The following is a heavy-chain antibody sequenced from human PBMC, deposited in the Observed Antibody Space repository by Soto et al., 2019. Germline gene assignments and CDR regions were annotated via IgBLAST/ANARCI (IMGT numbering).Heavy chain of an antibody. CDR3: ARDTPAKGSYFDY. J-gene: IGHJ4*02. D-gene: IGHD1-26*01. CDR2: TYYKSKWYN. Sequence: LQTLSLTCAISGDSVSSNSVAWNWIRQSPSRGLEWLGRTYYKSKWYNDYAVSVKSRITINPDTSKNQFSLQLNSATPEDTAVYYCARDTPAKGSYFDYWGQGTLVTVSS. CDR1: GDSVSSNSVA. V-gene: IGHV6-1*01.